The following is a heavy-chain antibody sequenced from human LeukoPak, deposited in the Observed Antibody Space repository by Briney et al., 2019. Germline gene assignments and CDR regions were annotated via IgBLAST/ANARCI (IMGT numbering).Heavy chain of an antibody. J-gene: IGHJ4*02. Sequence: SETLSLTCTVSGGPITSSSYYWGWIRQPPGKGLEWIGSIYSSGSTYYNPSLKSRVTISVDTTKNQFSLKLSSVTAADTAVYFCAREFSHYYDSSGYHDSWGQGTLVTVSS. D-gene: IGHD3-22*01. CDR1: GGPITSSSYY. CDR3: AREFSHYYDSSGYHDS. CDR2: IYSSGST. V-gene: IGHV4-39*07.